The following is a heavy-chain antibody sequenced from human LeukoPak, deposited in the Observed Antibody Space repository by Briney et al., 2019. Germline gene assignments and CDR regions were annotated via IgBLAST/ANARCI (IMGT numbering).Heavy chain of an antibody. J-gene: IGHJ4*02. V-gene: IGHV3-66*01. Sequence: PGGSLRLSCAASGFTFSSYWMSWVRQAPGKGLEWVSVIYSGGSTYYADSVKGRFTISRDNSKNTLYLQMNSLRAEDTAVYYCARTLAAFDYWGQGTLVTVSS. CDR2: IYSGGST. CDR1: GFTFSSYW. D-gene: IGHD2-15*01. CDR3: ARTLAAFDY.